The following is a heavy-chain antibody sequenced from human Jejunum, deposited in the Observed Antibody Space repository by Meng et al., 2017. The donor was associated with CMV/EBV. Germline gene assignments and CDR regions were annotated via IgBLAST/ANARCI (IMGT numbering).Heavy chain of an antibody. D-gene: IGHD7-27*01. CDR1: GYTFTDHN. Sequence: QVPLQQSGAEVKKPGASVKISCKTSGYTFTDHNIGWVRQAPGQGLEWVGWISLGNGQTVYGHKVQGRVTVTTDTSTSTAYMELRSLRSDDTAMYYCARDVWGFDYWGQGTLVTVSS. V-gene: IGHV1-18*04. CDR2: ISLGNGQT. CDR3: ARDVWGFDY. J-gene: IGHJ4*02.